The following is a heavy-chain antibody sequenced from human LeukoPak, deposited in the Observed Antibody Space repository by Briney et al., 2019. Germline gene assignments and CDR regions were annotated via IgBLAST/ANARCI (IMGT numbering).Heavy chain of an antibody. V-gene: IGHV3-7*01. J-gene: IGHJ4*02. CDR3: ADGEGRPLNY. D-gene: IGHD3-3*01. Sequence: GGSLRLSCAASGFTFSSYWVSWVRQAPGKGLEWVANIKEDGSEKYYVDSVKGRFAISRDNAKNSLYLQMNSLRAEDTAVYYCADGEGRPLNYWGRGILVTVSS. CDR1: GFTFSSYW. CDR2: IKEDGSEK.